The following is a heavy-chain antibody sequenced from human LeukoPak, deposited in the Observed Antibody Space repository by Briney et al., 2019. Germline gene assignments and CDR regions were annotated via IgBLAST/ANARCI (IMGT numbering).Heavy chain of an antibody. CDR1: GFTFSAHN. J-gene: IGHJ4*02. CDR2: IRGSGGTI. CDR3: VGDSFDSTGQYYFDY. V-gene: IGHV3-48*04. D-gene: IGHD3-22*01. Sequence: GGSLTLTCAASGFTFSAHNMNWVRQAPGEGLEWLSFIRGSGGTIYYAASVKGRFTISRGNAKNSLYLQMNSLRAEDTAVYYCVGDSFDSTGQYYFDYWGLGTLVTVSS.